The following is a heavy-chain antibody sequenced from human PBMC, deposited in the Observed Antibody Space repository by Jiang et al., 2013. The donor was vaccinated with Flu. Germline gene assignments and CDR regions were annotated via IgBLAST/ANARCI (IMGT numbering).Heavy chain of an antibody. J-gene: IGHJ6*04. CDR1: GGSISSYY. CDR3: ARLQNVGYYYYGMDV. V-gene: IGHV4-59*08. Sequence: GSGLVKPSETLSLTCTVSGGSISSYYWSWIRQPPGKGLEWIGYTYYSGSTNYNPSLKSRVTISVDTSKNQFSLKLSSVTAADTAVYYCARLQNVGYYYYGMDVWGKGTTVTVSS. D-gene: IGHD2/OR15-2a*01. CDR2: TYYSGST.